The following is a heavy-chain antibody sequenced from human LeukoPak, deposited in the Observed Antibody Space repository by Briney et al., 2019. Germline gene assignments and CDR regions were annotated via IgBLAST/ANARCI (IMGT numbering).Heavy chain of an antibody. D-gene: IGHD6-19*01. CDR2: ISAYNGNT. Sequence: ASVKVSCKASGYTFTNYAISWVRQAPGQGLEWVGWISAYNGNTNYAQKLQGRVTMTTDTSTSTAYMELRSLRSDDTALYYCARVLSPGITVAGLGVADYWGQGTLVTVSS. CDR3: ARVLSPGITVAGLGVADY. CDR1: GYTFTNYA. J-gene: IGHJ4*02. V-gene: IGHV1-18*01.